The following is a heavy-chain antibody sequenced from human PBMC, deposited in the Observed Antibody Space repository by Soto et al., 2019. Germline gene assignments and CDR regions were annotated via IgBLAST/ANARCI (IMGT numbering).Heavy chain of an antibody. CDR1: GGTFSIYT. D-gene: IGHD3-3*01. Sequence: SVKVSCKASGGTFSIYTISWVRQAPGQGLEWMGRIIPILGIANYAQKFQGRVTITADKSTSTAYMELSSLRSEDTAVYYCARDRGRDYDFWSGYPIWGQGTMVTVSS. CDR3: ARDRGRDYDFWSGYPI. J-gene: IGHJ3*02. V-gene: IGHV1-69*04. CDR2: IIPILGIA.